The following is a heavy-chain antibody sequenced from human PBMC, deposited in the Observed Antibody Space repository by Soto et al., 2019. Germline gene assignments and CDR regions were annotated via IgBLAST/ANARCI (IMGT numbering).Heavy chain of an antibody. CDR1: GGSISSYY. Sequence: PSETLSLTCTVSGGSISSYYWSWIRQPPGKGLEWIGYIYYSGSTNYNPSLKSRVTISVDTSKNQFSLKLSSVTAADTAVYYCARGGTYCSGGSCYWFDPWGQGTLVTVSS. CDR2: IYYSGST. V-gene: IGHV4-59*01. J-gene: IGHJ5*02. D-gene: IGHD2-15*01. CDR3: ARGGTYCSGGSCYWFDP.